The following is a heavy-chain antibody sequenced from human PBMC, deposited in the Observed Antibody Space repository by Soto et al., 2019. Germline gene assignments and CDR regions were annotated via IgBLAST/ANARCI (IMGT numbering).Heavy chain of an antibody. CDR2: ISAYNGNT. D-gene: IGHD6-19*01. J-gene: IGHJ5*02. CDR1: GDTFASFG. Sequence: ASVKVSCKASGDTFASFGFSWVRQAPGQGLEWLGWISAYNGNTHYAQKVRDRVTLTTDTSTNTAYMELRSLTSDDTAVYYCAPLGGWPPWGQGTLVTVS. V-gene: IGHV1-18*01. CDR3: APLGGWPP.